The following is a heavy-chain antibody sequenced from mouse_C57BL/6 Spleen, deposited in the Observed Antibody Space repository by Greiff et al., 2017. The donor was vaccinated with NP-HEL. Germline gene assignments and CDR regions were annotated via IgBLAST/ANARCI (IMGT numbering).Heavy chain of an antibody. CDR3: ARRDQLGPLYALDD. Sequence: VKLLESGAELAKPGASVKLSFKASGYTFTSYWMHWVKQRPGQGLEWIGYINPSSGYTKYNQKFKGKATLTADKSSSTAYIQLSSLTYDDSSVYYCARRDQLGPLYALDDWGQVTSVTVSS. V-gene: IGHV1-7*01. J-gene: IGHJ4*01. D-gene: IGHD4-1*02. CDR2: INPSSGYT. CDR1: GYTFTSYW.